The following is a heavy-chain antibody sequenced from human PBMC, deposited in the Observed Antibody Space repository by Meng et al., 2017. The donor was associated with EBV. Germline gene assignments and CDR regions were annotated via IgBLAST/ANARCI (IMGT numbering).Heavy chain of an antibody. D-gene: IGHD3-10*01. V-gene: IGHV1-69*01. Sequence: QLQQSGAAGKKPGSPVKVSCRTAGGPCSRDAVSGVRQAPGQGLEWMGGLIPMSGAPYYAQKFQDRVTIIADESTSTHSMELNNLRFEDTAMYYCASESGRGFTPDYWGQGTLVTVSS. CDR1: GGPCSRDA. J-gene: IGHJ4*02. CDR2: LIPMSGAP. CDR3: ASESGRGFTPDY.